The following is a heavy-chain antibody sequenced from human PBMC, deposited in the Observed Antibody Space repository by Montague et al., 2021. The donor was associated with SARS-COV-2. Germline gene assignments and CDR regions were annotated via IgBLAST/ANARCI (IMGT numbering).Heavy chain of an antibody. Sequence: SRRLSCAASGFRLDDYCMSWVRQVPGKGLEWVSGINKNGVSTDFAYSARGRFTIARDNAKNSLYIQMHSLRVEDTAFYYCVRGFLRGPLDCWGQGTLVTVSS. V-gene: IGHV3-20*04. CDR1: GFRLDDYC. CDR2: INKNGVST. J-gene: IGHJ4*02. CDR3: VRGFLRGPLDC. D-gene: IGHD3-3*01.